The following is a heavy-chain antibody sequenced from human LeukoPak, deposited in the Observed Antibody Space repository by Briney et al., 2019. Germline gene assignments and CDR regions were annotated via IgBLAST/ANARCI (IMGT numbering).Heavy chain of an antibody. J-gene: IGHJ2*01. Sequence: GGSLRLSCAASGFTVSSNYMSWVRRAPGKGLEWVSVIYSGGSTYYADSVKGRFTISRDNSKNTLYLQMNSLRAEDTAVYYCARAGPGDSSGYPWYFDLWGRGTLVTVSS. D-gene: IGHD3-22*01. V-gene: IGHV3-53*01. CDR3: ARAGPGDSSGYPWYFDL. CDR1: GFTVSSNY. CDR2: IYSGGST.